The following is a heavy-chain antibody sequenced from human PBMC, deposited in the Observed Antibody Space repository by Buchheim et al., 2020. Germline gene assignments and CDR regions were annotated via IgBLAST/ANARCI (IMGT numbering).Heavy chain of an antibody. V-gene: IGHV3-23*01. CDR3: AAMDEYYDSSGYRYYYYGMDV. J-gene: IGHJ6*02. Sequence: EVQLLESGGGLVQPGGSLRLSCAASGFTFSSYAMSWVRQAPGKGLEWVSAISGSGGSTYYADSVKGRFTISRDNYKNTLYLQMNSLRAEDTAVYYCAAMDEYYDSSGYRYYYYGMDVWGQGTT. CDR2: ISGSGGST. D-gene: IGHD3-22*01. CDR1: GFTFSSYA.